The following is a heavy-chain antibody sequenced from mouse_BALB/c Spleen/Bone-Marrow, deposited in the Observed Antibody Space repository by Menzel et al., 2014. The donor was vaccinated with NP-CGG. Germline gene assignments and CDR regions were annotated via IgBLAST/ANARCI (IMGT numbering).Heavy chain of an antibody. D-gene: IGHD2-1*01. V-gene: IGHV1S130*01. CDR1: GYTFTSSW. CDR3: AREKIYGNCLWYFDV. Sequence: VQLQQSGSVLVRPGASVKLSCKASGYTFTSSWMHWAKQRPGQGLEWIGEIHPNSGNTNYNEKFKGKATLTVDTSSSTAYVELSSLTSEDSAVYYCAREKIYGNCLWYFDVWGAGTTVTVSS. J-gene: IGHJ1*01. CDR2: IHPNSGNT.